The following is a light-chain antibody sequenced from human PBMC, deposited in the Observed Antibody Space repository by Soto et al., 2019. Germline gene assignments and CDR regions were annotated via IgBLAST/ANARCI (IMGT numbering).Light chain of an antibody. Sequence: QSVLTQPPSASRSPGQSVTISCTGTSSDIGGYKYVSWYQQHPGKAPKLMIYEVSKRPSGVPDRFSGSKSGNTASLTVSGLQTEDEADYYCSSYAGRNNVVFGGGTKLTVL. V-gene: IGLV2-8*02. CDR2: EVS. CDR1: SSDIGGYKY. J-gene: IGLJ2*01. CDR3: SSYAGRNNVV.